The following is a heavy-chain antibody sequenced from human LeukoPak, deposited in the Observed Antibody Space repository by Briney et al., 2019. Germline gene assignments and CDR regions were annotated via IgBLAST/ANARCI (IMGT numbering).Heavy chain of an antibody. CDR1: GFSISSGHY. J-gene: IGHJ4*02. CDR3: ARIFIRNGYSSYFDC. Sequence: SETLSLTCTVSGFSISSGHYWGWVRQPPGAGLEWIGSVYQSGTTYYNPSLKSRVTTSVDMSKNQFSLTLKPATAADTAVYYCARIFIRNGYSSYFDCWGQGTLVTVSS. V-gene: IGHV4-38-2*02. CDR2: VYQSGTT. D-gene: IGHD5-18*01.